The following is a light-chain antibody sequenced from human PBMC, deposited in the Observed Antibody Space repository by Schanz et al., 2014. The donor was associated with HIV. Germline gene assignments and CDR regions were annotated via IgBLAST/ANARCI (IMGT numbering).Light chain of an antibody. J-gene: IGKJ4*01. Sequence: DIQMTQSPFSVSASVGDRVTITCRASQGINRWLCWYQQQPGKAPKLLIYGASNLQGGVPSRFSGSGSGRDFTLTINSLQPEDVATYFCQQTNTFLSLSFGRGTKVEIK. CDR2: GAS. V-gene: IGKV1-12*01. CDR1: QGINRW. CDR3: QQTNTFLSLS.